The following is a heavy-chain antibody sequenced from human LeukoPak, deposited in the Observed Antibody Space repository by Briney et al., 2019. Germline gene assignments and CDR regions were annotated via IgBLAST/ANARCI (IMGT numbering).Heavy chain of an antibody. Sequence: PSETLSLTCTVSGGSISSYHWSWIRQPPGKGLEWIGYIYYSGSTNYNPSLKSRVTISVDTSKNQFSLKLSSVTAADTAVYYCAREAYCGGDCYSGFDYWGQGTLVTVSS. J-gene: IGHJ4*02. CDR2: IYYSGST. D-gene: IGHD2-21*02. CDR1: GGSISSYH. CDR3: AREAYCGGDCYSGFDY. V-gene: IGHV4-59*01.